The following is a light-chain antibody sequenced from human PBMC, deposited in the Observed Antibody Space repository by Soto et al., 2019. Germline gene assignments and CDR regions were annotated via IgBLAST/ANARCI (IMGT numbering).Light chain of an antibody. CDR1: QSVSSD. V-gene: IGKV3-15*01. CDR3: QQYNDWPPYT. Sequence: EIVLTQSPATLSVSPGERVTLSCRASQSVSSDLAWYQQKPGQTPRLLIYAASTSVTGIPVRFSGSGSGTESTLPLSSIQSEDVAIYYCQQYNDWPPYTFGQATKLEIK. J-gene: IGKJ2*01. CDR2: AAS.